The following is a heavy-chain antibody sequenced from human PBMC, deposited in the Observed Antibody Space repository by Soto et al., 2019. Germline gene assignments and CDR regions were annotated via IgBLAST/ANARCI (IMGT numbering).Heavy chain of an antibody. CDR3: AKLPGESTTFAFDV. V-gene: IGHV3-23*01. CDR1: GLTFSSYA. Sequence: EVQLLESGGGVVQPGGSLRLSCAASGLTFSSYAMNWVRQAPGKGLEWVSGISGSGGSTYYPDSVKGRYTVSRANSKNTLSLQTTGPAGDDTAIYYRAKLPGESTTFAFDVWGQGTMLTVSS. CDR2: ISGSGGST. J-gene: IGHJ3*01. D-gene: IGHD1-1*01.